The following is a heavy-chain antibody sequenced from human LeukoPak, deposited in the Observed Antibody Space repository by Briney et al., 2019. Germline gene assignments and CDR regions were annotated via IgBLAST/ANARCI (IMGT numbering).Heavy chain of an antibody. V-gene: IGHV3-23*01. Sequence: GGSPRLSCAASGFTFSSCAMGWVRQAPGKGLEWVSAISGNGISTYYADSVKGRFTISRDNSKDTLSLQMNSLRAEDAAVYYCAKGRIRSDYIPYYFDYWGQGTLVTVSS. D-gene: IGHD3-16*01. CDR3: AKGRIRSDYIPYYFDY. J-gene: IGHJ4*02. CDR2: ISGNGIST. CDR1: GFTFSSCA.